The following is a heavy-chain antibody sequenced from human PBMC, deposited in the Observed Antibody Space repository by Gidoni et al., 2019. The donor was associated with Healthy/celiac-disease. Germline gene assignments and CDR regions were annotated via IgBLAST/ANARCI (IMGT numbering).Heavy chain of an antibody. CDR1: GFIFSNAC. J-gene: IGHJ3*02. CDR3: TTAPPVSGYSGYDFGAFDI. Sequence: EVQLVESGGGLVKPGGSLRLSCAASGFIFSNACMSWVRQAPGKGLEWVGRIKSKTDGGTTDYAAPVKGRFTISRDDSKNTLYLQMNSLKTEDTAVYYCTTAPPVSGYSGYDFGAFDIWGQGTMVTVSS. V-gene: IGHV3-15*01. CDR2: IKSKTDGGTT. D-gene: IGHD5-12*01.